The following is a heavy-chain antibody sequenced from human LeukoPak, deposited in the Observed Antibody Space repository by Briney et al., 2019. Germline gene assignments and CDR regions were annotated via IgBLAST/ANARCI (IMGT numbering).Heavy chain of an antibody. CDR3: ARVYSSSGPDAFDI. D-gene: IGHD5-18*01. J-gene: IGHJ3*02. CDR1: GYTFTSYG. Sequence: ASVKVSCKASGYTFTSYGISWVRQAPGQGLEWMGWISAYNGNTNYAQKLQGRVTMTTDTSTNTAYMELRSLRSDDTAVYYCARVYSSSGPDAFDIWGQGTMVTVSS. CDR2: ISAYNGNT. V-gene: IGHV1-18*01.